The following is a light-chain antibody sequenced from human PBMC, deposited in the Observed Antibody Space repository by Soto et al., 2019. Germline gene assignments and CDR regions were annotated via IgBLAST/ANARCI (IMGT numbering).Light chain of an antibody. CDR1: QSISSN. Sequence: EIVMTQSPATLSVSPGERATLSCRASQSISSNLAWYQQKPGQAPRLLIYGASTRATGIPVRFSGSASGTDFTLTISRLEPEDFAVYYCQQYGSSITFGQGTRLEIK. CDR2: GAS. V-gene: IGKV3-15*01. J-gene: IGKJ5*01. CDR3: QQYGSSIT.